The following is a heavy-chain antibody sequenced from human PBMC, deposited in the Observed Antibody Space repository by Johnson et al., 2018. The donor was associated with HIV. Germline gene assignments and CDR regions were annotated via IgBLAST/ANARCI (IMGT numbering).Heavy chain of an antibody. V-gene: IGHV3-30*02. Sequence: QMLLVESGGGLVKPGGSLRLSCAASGFTFSDYYMSWIRQAPGKGLEWVAFIRYDGSNKYYADSGKGRFTISRDNSKNTVFLQMNTLRADDTAVYYGAKVARYGGSGWVDAFDIWGQGTMVTVS. CDR2: IRYDGSNK. CDR3: AKVARYGGSGWVDAFDI. D-gene: IGHD6-19*01. CDR1: GFTFSDYY. J-gene: IGHJ3*02.